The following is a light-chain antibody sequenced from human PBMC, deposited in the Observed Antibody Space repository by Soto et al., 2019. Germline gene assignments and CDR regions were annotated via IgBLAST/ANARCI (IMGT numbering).Light chain of an antibody. CDR1: QSISPW. V-gene: IGKV1-5*03. J-gene: IGKJ4*01. CDR3: QQYERYPMT. CDR2: KAS. Sequence: DSQMTQFPSTLSASVGDRVTITCQASQSISPWLAWYQQKPGKAPKILISKASTLQSGVPPRFSGSGSGTEFTLTISSLQPDDFATYYCQQYERYPMTFGGGTKVEIK.